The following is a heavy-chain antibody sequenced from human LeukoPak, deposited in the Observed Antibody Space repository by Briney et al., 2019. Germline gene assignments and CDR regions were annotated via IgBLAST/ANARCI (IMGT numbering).Heavy chain of an antibody. CDR3: AKTSSWSSGDFDY. V-gene: IGHV3-23*01. D-gene: IGHD6-13*01. J-gene: IGHJ4*02. CDR1: GFTFSSYG. Sequence: HTGGSLRLSCAASGFTFSSYGMHWVRQAPGKGLEWVSAISGSGGSTYYADSVKGRFTISRDNSKNTLYLQMNSLRAEDTAVYYCAKTSSWSSGDFDYWGQGTLVTVSS. CDR2: ISGSGGST.